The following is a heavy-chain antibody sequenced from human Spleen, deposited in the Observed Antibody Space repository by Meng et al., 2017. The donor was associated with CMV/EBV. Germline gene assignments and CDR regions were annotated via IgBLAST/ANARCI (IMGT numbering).Heavy chain of an antibody. CDR3: ASLYNWNDAIDY. J-gene: IGHJ4*02. D-gene: IGHD1-20*01. V-gene: IGHV3-69-1*01. CDR2: ISSSSTI. Sequence: GVLKISCAASGFTFSSYSMNWVRQAPGKGLEWVSSISSSSTIYYADSVKGRFTISRDNAKNTLYLQMNSLRAEDTAVYYCASLYNWNDAIDYWGQGTLVTVSS. CDR1: GFTFSSYS.